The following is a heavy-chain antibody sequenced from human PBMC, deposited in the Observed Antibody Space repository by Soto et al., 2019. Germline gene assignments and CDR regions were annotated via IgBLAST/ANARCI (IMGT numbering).Heavy chain of an antibody. J-gene: IGHJ4*02. D-gene: IGHD2-15*01. Sequence: SETLSLTCTVSGGSISSYYWSWIRQPPGKGLEWIGYIYYSGSTNYNPSLKSRVTISVDTSKNQFSLKLSSVTAADTAVYYCARLGGFFQALDSWGQGTLVTVSS. CDR3: ARLGGFFQALDS. V-gene: IGHV4-59*01. CDR2: IYYSGST. CDR1: GGSISSYY.